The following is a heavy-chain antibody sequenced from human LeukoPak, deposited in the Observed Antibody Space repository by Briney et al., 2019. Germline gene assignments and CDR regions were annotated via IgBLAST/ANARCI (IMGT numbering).Heavy chain of an antibody. CDR3: AREDDWNYEDY. D-gene: IGHD1-7*01. CDR1: GFTFTSYT. V-gene: IGHV3-7*01. CDR2: IKQDGSEK. J-gene: IGHJ4*02. Sequence: GGSLRLSCAASGFTFTSYTMNWVRQAPGKGLEWVANIKQDGSEKYYVNSVKGRFTISRDNAKNSLYLQMNSLRAEDTAIYYCAREDDWNYEDYWGQGTLVTVSS.